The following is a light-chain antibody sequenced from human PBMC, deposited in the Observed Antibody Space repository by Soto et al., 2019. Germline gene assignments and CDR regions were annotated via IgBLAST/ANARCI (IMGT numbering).Light chain of an antibody. Sequence: QLVLTQSPSASASLGASVKLTCTLSSGHSDYGIAWHQQQPDKGPRYLMKLNRDGSHNKGDGIPDRFSGSSSGAERYLTIPSPQSDDEAYFYRPDWDTVGGFGGRAKAAVL. CDR3: PDWDTVGG. CDR1: SGHSDYG. CDR2: LNRDGSH. J-gene: IGLJ2*01. V-gene: IGLV4-69*01.